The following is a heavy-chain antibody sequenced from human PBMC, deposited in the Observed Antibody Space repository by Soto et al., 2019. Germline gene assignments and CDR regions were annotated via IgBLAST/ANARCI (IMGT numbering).Heavy chain of an antibody. CDR2: IYTSGST. D-gene: IGHD5-12*01. Sequence: KASETLSLTCTVSGGSISDYYWSWIRQPAGKGLEWIGRIYTSGSTDYNPSLKSRVTISIDTSRNQFSLKVTSMTAADTAVYYCARERREEIHDGYDIDYWGQGTPVTVSS. V-gene: IGHV4-4*07. CDR3: ARERREEIHDGYDIDY. CDR1: GGSISDYY. J-gene: IGHJ4*02.